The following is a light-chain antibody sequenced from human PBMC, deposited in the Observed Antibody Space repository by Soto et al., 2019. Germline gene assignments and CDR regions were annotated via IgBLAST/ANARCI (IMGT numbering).Light chain of an antibody. CDR2: AAS. CDR3: QKYNSAPRT. CDR1: QGISNY. V-gene: IGKV1-27*01. J-gene: IGKJ4*01. Sequence: DVQMTQAPSSLSASVGDRVTITCRASQGISNYLAWYQQKPGKVPKLLIYAASILQSGVPSRFSGSGSGTEFTLTISSLQPEEVATYYCQKYNSAPRTFGGGTKVEIK.